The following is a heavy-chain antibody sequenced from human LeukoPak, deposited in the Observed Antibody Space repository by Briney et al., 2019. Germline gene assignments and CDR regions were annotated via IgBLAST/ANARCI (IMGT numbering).Heavy chain of an antibody. J-gene: IGHJ3*02. CDR1: GFTFSSYG. Sequence: GGSLRLSCAASGFTFSSYGMHWVRQAPGKGLEWVAVISYDGSNKYYADSVKGRFTISRDNSKNTLYLQMNSLRAEDTAVYYCARASDSSGRYSGGHIWGQGTMVTVSS. CDR2: ISYDGSNK. CDR3: ARASDSSGRYSGGHI. V-gene: IGHV3-30*03. D-gene: IGHD6-13*01.